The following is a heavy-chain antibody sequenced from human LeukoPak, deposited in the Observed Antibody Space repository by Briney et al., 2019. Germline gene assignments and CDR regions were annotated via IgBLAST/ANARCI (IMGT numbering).Heavy chain of an antibody. Sequence: SVKVSCTASGGTFSSYAISWVRQAPGQGLEWVGGIIPIFGTANYAQKFQGRVTITADESTSTAYMELSSLRSEDTAVYYCARAPVGDQPHSSPNWFDPWGQGTLVTVSS. CDR1: GGTFSSYA. D-gene: IGHD3-16*01. CDR3: ARAPVGDQPHSSPNWFDP. V-gene: IGHV1-69*13. CDR2: IIPIFGTA. J-gene: IGHJ5*02.